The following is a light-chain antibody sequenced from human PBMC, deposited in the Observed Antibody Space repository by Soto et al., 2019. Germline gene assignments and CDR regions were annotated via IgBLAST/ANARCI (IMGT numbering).Light chain of an antibody. Sequence: IKLTQSPSSLSASVGDRVTITCRASQDIRSALGWYQQKPGKVPKLLIYAASTLQSGVPSGFSGSGSGTDFTLTISSLQPEDFATYYCQQSYSTPQTFGQGTKVDIK. J-gene: IGKJ1*01. CDR2: AAS. V-gene: IGKV1-39*01. CDR1: QDIRSA. CDR3: QQSYSTPQT.